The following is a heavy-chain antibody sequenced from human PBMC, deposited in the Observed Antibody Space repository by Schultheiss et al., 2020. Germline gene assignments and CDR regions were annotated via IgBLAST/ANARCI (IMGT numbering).Heavy chain of an antibody. Sequence: SLKISCAASGFTFSSYGMHWVRQAPGKGLEWVAVISYDGSNKYYADSVKGRFTISRDNAKNTLYLQINSLRDEDTAVYYCAREDLSNAWYSDFWGQGTLGTVSA. CDR3: AREDLSNAWYSDF. V-gene: IGHV3-30*03. CDR1: GFTFSSYG. D-gene: IGHD2-21*02. J-gene: IGHJ4*02. CDR2: ISYDGSNK.